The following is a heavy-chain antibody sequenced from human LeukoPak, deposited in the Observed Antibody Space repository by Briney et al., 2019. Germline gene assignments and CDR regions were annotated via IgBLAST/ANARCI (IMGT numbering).Heavy chain of an antibody. V-gene: IGHV3-23*01. Sequence: PGGSLRLSCAASGFTFNSYAMSWVRQAPGKGLEWGSSISSSGGSTYYVDSVKGRFTISRDNSKNTLYLQMNSLRAEDTAVYYCAESPMTRVTTGGFDFWGQGTLVTVSS. CDR2: ISSSGGST. CDR1: GFTFNSYA. CDR3: AESPMTRVTTGGFDF. D-gene: IGHD4-17*01. J-gene: IGHJ4*02.